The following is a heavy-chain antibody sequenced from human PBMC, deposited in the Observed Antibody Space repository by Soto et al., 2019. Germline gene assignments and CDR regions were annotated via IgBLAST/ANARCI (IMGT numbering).Heavy chain of an antibody. CDR1: GFTFSSYG. CDR3: ARFTREGSRYFDY. CDR2: ISYDGSNK. D-gene: IGHD1-26*01. J-gene: IGHJ4*02. V-gene: IGHV3-30*03. Sequence: GGSLRLSCAASGFTFSSYGMHWVRQAPGKGLEWVAVISYDGSNKYYSTSLKTRLTISKDTSKNQVVLTMTNMDPVDTATYYCARFTREGSRYFDYWGQGTLVTVSS.